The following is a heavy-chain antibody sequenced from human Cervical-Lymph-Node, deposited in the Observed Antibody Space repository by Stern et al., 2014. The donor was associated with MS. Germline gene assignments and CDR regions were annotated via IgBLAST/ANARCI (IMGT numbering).Heavy chain of an antibody. Sequence: QLVQSGSEVKKPGSSVRVSCKASGGTFSSSGISWVRQAPGQGLEWMGRIIPILSITNYAQNFQGRVTITADKSTSTAYMELSSLRSEGTAVYYCATLGVTTGDFDPWGQGTLVTVSS. CDR2: IIPILSIT. CDR1: GGTFSSSG. J-gene: IGHJ5*02. CDR3: ATLGVTTGDFDP. V-gene: IGHV1-69*09. D-gene: IGHD4-17*01.